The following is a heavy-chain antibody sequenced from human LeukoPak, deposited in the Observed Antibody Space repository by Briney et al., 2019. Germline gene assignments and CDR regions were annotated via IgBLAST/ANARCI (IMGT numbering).Heavy chain of an antibody. CDR3: ARRSKTGYYPDY. J-gene: IGHJ4*02. D-gene: IGHD3-9*01. CDR1: GFTVSSNY. CDR2: IYSGGST. Sequence: GGSLRLSCAASGFTVSSNYMSWVRQAPGKGLEWVSVIYSGGSTYYADSVKGRFTISRDNSKNTLYLQMNSLRAEDTAVYYCARRSKTGYYPDYWGQGTLVTVSS. V-gene: IGHV3-66*04.